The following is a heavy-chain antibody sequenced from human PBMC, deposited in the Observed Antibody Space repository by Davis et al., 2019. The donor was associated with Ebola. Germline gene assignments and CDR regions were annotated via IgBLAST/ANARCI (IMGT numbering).Heavy chain of an antibody. CDR2: IIPIFGTT. J-gene: IGHJ6*03. Sequence: SVKVSCKASGGTFSSYAISWVRQAPGQGLEWMGGIIPIFGTTNYAQKFQGRVTITADESTSTAYMELSSLRSEDTAVYYCARVVISGRTSCYILEYCPDPYYYYMDVWGKGTTVTVSS. CDR3: ARVVISGRTSCYILEYCPDPYYYYMDV. V-gene: IGHV1-69*13. CDR1: GGTFSSYA. D-gene: IGHD2-2*02.